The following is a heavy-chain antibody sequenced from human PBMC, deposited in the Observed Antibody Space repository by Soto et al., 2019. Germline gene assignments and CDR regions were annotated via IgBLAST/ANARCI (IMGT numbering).Heavy chain of an antibody. CDR2: ISGSGDEI. D-gene: IGHD3-16*01. V-gene: IGHV3-23*01. J-gene: IGHJ4*02. CDR1: GVIFRNQA. Sequence: EVPLLESGGGLVQPGGSMRLSCAASGVIFRNQAMCWVRQGRGKGLEFVSCISGSGDEIFFLASVKGRFDISRDNSENTRFLPRTSLTAEDTGVNYCGRRGTYHWGPFDYWGQGVEVTVSS. CDR3: GRRGTYHWGPFDY.